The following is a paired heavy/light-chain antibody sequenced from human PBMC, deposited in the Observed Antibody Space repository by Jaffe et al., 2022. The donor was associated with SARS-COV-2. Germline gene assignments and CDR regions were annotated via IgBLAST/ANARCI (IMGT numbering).Heavy chain of an antibody. CDR1: GGSISSNYW. CDR2: IYHSGST. J-gene: IGHJ6*02. V-gene: IGHV4-4*02. CDR3: ARGRYSYDSSGYDTYYGKRSYSYYGMDV. Sequence: QVQLQESGPGLVKPSGTLSLTCAVSGGSISSNYWWSWVRQPPGKGLEWIGEIYHSGSTKYNASLKSRVTISVDKSKNQFSLKLSSVTAADTAVYYCARGRYSYDSSGYDTYYGKRSYSYYGMDVWGQGTMVTVSS. D-gene: IGHD3-22*01.
Light chain of an antibody. CDR3: NSRDSSGYHVV. CDR2: GKN. CDR1: SLRSYY. Sequence: SSELTQDPAVSVALGQTVRITCQGDSLRSYYASWYQQKPGQAPVLVICGKNNRPSGIPDRFSGSSSGNTASLTITGAQAEDEADYYCNSRDSSGYHVVFGGGTKLTV. J-gene: IGLJ2*01. V-gene: IGLV3-19*01.